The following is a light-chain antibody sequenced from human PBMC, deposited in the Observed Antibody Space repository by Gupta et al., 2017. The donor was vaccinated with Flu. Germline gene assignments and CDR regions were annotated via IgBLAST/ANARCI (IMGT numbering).Light chain of an antibody. CDR3: LQFANSPQT. CDR2: GAS. V-gene: IGKV1-6*01. Sequence: PSSLPASVVDRVSITCLASHVIRTDLGWYQQKPGKAPKLLIYGASTLQSGVPSRFSASGSDTDFTLTISRLQPEDFATYYCLQFANSPQTFGQGT. CDR1: HVIRTD. J-gene: IGKJ1*01.